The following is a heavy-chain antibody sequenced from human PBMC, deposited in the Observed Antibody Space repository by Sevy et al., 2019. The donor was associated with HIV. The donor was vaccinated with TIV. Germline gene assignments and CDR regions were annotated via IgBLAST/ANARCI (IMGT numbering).Heavy chain of an antibody. J-gene: IGHJ4*02. CDR2: IYYSGST. Sequence: GSLRLSCTVSGGSISSYYWSWIRQPPGKGLEWIGYIYYSGSTNYNPSLKSRVTISVDTSKNQFSLKLSSVTAADTAVYYWARVVGYYDSSGYYFDYWGQGTLVTVSS. CDR3: ARVVGYYDSSGYYFDY. CDR1: GGSISSYY. D-gene: IGHD3-22*01. V-gene: IGHV4-59*01.